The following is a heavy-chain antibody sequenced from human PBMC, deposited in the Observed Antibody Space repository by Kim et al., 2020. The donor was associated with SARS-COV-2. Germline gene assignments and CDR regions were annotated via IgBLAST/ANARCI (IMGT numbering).Heavy chain of an antibody. CDR2: ISWNSGSI. D-gene: IGHD3-22*01. V-gene: IGHV3-9*01. CDR3: AKDRSSSGYLGPFDY. J-gene: IGHJ4*02. CDR1: GFTFDDYA. Sequence: GGSLRLSCAASGFTFDDYAMHWVRQAPGKGLEWVSGISWNSGSIGYADSVKGRFTISRDNAKNSLYLQMNSLRAEDTALYYCAKDRSSSGYLGPFDYWGQGTLVTVSS.